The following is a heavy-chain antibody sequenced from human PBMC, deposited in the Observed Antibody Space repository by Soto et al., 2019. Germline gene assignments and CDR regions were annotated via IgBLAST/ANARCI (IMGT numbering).Heavy chain of an antibody. J-gene: IGHJ6*03. CDR2: ISGSGGST. V-gene: IGHV3-23*01. Sequence: GGSLRLSCAASGFTFSSYAMSWVRQAPGKGLERVSAISGSGGSTYYADSVKGRFTISRDNSKNTLYLQMNSLRAEDTAVYYCAKVRSPGIDYYYYMDVWGKGTTVTVSS. CDR3: AKVRSPGIDYYYYMDV. CDR1: GFTFSSYA.